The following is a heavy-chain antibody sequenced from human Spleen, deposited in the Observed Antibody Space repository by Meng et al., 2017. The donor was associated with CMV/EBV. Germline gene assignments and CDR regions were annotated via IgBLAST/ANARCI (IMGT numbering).Heavy chain of an antibody. Sequence: SETLSLTCTVYGGSFSGYYWSWIRQPPGKGLEWIGEINHSGSTNCNPSLKSRVTISVDTSKNHFSLKLRSVTAADTAVYYCARERIGSDWFDPWGQGTLVTVSS. J-gene: IGHJ5*02. CDR2: INHSGST. V-gene: IGHV4-34*01. D-gene: IGHD1-26*01. CDR3: ARERIGSDWFDP. CDR1: GGSFSGYY.